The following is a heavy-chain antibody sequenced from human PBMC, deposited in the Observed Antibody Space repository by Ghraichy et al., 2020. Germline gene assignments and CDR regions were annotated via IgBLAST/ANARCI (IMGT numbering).Heavy chain of an antibody. Sequence: ASVKVSCKASGYTFTSYAMHWVRQAPGQRLEWMGWINAGNGNTKYSQKFQGRVTITRDTSASTAYMELSSLRSEDTAVYYCARDSAGGDTLRGDEPFDYWGQGTLVTVSS. CDR2: INAGNGNT. CDR3: ARDSAGGDTLRGDEPFDY. J-gene: IGHJ4*02. CDR1: GYTFTSYA. D-gene: IGHD4-17*01. V-gene: IGHV1-3*01.